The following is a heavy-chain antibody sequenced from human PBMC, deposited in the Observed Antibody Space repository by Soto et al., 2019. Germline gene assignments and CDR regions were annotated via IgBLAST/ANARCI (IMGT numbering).Heavy chain of an antibody. Sequence: SETLSLTCTVSGGSISGYYWSWIRQPPGKGLEWIGYMYNTGSTVYNPSFKSRVTISVDTSKNQFSLKLNSVTAADTAVYYCAREMTTRGMDVWGQGTTVTVSS. CDR3: AREMTTRGMDV. CDR2: MYNTGST. CDR1: GGSISGYY. J-gene: IGHJ6*02. V-gene: IGHV4-59*01. D-gene: IGHD1-1*01.